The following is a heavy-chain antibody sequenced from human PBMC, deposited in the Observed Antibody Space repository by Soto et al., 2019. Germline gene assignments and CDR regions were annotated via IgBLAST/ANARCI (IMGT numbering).Heavy chain of an antibody. V-gene: IGHV3-23*01. Sequence: PGGSLRLSCAASGFTFSSYAMSWVRQAPGKGLEWVSAISGSGGSTYYADSVKGRFTISRDNSKNTLYLQMNSLRAEDTAVYYCARDGLMYYYGSGSSPYYYYYGMDVWGQGTTVTAP. CDR1: GFTFSSYA. D-gene: IGHD3-10*01. CDR3: ARDGLMYYYGSGSSPYYYYYGMDV. CDR2: ISGSGGST. J-gene: IGHJ6*02.